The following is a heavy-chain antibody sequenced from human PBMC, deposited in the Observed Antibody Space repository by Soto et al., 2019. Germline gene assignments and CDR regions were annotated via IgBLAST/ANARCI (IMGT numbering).Heavy chain of an antibody. CDR3: AREPYGSGSYYPDDY. Sequence: ASVKVSCKXSGYTFTSYGISWVRQAPGQGLEWMGWISAYNGNTNYAQKLQGRVTMTTDTSTSTAYMELRSLRSDDTAVYHCAREPYGSGSYYPDDYWGQGTLVTVSS. D-gene: IGHD3-10*01. CDR1: GYTFTSYG. J-gene: IGHJ4*02. CDR2: ISAYNGNT. V-gene: IGHV1-18*04.